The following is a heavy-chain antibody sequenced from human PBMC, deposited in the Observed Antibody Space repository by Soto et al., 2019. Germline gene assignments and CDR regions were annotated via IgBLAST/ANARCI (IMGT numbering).Heavy chain of an antibody. J-gene: IGHJ6*02. Sequence: ASVKVSCKASGYTFTSYYMHWVRQAPGQGLEWMGIINPSGGSTSYAQKFQGRVTMTRDTSTSTVYMELSSLRSEDTAVYYCARDPGDTVVVVAATTADYGMDVWGQGTTVTVSS. D-gene: IGHD2-15*01. CDR1: GYTFTSYY. V-gene: IGHV1-46*01. CDR2: INPSGGST. CDR3: ARDPGDTVVVVAATTADYGMDV.